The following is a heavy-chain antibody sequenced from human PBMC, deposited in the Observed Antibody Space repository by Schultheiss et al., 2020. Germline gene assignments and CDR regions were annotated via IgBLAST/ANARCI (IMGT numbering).Heavy chain of an antibody. V-gene: IGHV3-53*01. CDR2: LYPTGTT. CDR3: TTRLLWFGESPYGMDV. CDR1: GFTFSDYY. J-gene: IGHJ6*02. Sequence: GGSLRLSCAASGFTFSDYYMTWVRQAPGKGLEWVSVLYPTGTTFYADSVKGRFTMSSDSSKNTLDLQMNSLKTEDTAVYYCTTRLLWFGESPYGMDVWGQGTTVTGSS. D-gene: IGHD3-10*01.